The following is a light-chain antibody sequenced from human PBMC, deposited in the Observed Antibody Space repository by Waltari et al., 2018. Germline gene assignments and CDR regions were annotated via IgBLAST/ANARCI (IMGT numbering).Light chain of an antibody. Sequence: QSALTQPRSVSGSPGQSVTISCTGTSGDVGGYNYVSWYQQHPGKAPKLMIYDVSERPSVLPDRFSGSKSGNTASLTISGLQADDEADYYCSSYVGSQTVVFGGGTKLTVL. J-gene: IGLJ2*01. CDR2: DVS. V-gene: IGLV2-11*01. CDR1: SGDVGGYNY. CDR3: SSYVGSQTVV.